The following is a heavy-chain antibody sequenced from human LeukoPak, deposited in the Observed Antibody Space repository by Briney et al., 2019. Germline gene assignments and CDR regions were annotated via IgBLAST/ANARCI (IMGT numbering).Heavy chain of an antibody. D-gene: IGHD5-18*01. Sequence: ASVKVSCKASGYTFTGFYIHWVRQAPGQGLEWMGWINPNSGGTNYAQKFQGWVTMTRDTSISTTYMELSRLRSDDTAVYYCARDGAWRGYSYGDLFNYWGQGTLVTVSS. V-gene: IGHV1-2*04. CDR3: ARDGAWRGYSYGDLFNY. CDR1: GYTFTGFY. CDR2: INPNSGGT. J-gene: IGHJ4*02.